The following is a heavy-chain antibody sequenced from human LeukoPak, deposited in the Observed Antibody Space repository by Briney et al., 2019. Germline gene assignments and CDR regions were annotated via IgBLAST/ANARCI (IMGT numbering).Heavy chain of an antibody. CDR1: GGSISSYY. Sequence: SETLSLTCTVSGGSISSYYWSWIRQPPGKGLEWIGDIYYSGSTNYNPSLKSRVSISVDTSKNQLSLKLRSVTAADTAVFYCVRGSTVTSLTYWGQGTLVTVSP. J-gene: IGHJ4*02. D-gene: IGHD4-17*01. CDR3: VRGSTVTSLTY. V-gene: IGHV4-59*01. CDR2: IYYSGST.